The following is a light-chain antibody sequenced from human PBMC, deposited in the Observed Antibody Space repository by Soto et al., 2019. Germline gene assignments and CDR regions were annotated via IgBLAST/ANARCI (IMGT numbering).Light chain of an antibody. CDR1: QSVDSN. Sequence: EIVMTQSPATLSVSPGERATLSCRASQSVDSNLAWYQQKLGQAPRLLIYDASTRATSAPARFSGSRSGTAFTLTISSLESEDFAVYYCQQYYYWPSNSFGKGTKLEIK. CDR3: QQYYYWPSNS. CDR2: DAS. V-gene: IGKV3-15*01. J-gene: IGKJ2*03.